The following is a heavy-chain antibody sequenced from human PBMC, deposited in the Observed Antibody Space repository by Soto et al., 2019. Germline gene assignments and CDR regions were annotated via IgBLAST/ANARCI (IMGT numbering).Heavy chain of an antibody. Sequence: SETLSLTCTVAGGSIISYYWRWIRQPPGKGLEWIGYIYYSGSANYNPSLKSRVTISVDTSKNQFSLKLSSVTAADTAVYYCAREGSGYDSAPIYWGQGTLVTVSS. CDR2: IYYSGSA. J-gene: IGHJ4*02. D-gene: IGHD5-12*01. V-gene: IGHV4-59*01. CDR3: AREGSGYDSAPIY. CDR1: GGSIISYY.